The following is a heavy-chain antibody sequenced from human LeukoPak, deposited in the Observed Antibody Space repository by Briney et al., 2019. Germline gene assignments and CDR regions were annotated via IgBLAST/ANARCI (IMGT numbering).Heavy chain of an antibody. J-gene: IGHJ3*02. V-gene: IGHV1-69*06. CDR1: EGTFSSYA. CDR3: ARLGEGDAFDI. CDR2: IIPIFGTA. Sequence: SVKVSCKASEGTFSSYAISWVRQAPGQGLEWMGRIIPIFGTANYAQKFQGRVTITADKSTSTAYMELSSLRSEDTAVYYCARLGEGDAFDIWGQGTMVTVSS. D-gene: IGHD3-10*01.